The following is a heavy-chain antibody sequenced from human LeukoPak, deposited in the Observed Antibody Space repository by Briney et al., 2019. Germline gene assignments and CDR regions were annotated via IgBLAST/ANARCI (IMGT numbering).Heavy chain of an antibody. V-gene: IGHV3-7*01. J-gene: IGHJ4*02. CDR3: ARDSFGYTAMERVDY. D-gene: IGHD5-18*01. Sequence: QPGGSLRLSCAASGFTFSSYWMSWVRQAPGKGLEWVANIKQDGSEKYYVDSVKGRFTISRDNAKNSLYLQMNSLRAEDTAVYYCARDSFGYTAMERVDYWGQGTLVTVSS. CDR1: GFTFSSYW. CDR2: IKQDGSEK.